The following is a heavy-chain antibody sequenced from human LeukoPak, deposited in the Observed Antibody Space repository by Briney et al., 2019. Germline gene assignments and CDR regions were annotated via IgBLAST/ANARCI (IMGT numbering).Heavy chain of an antibody. V-gene: IGHV1-2*02. J-gene: IGHJ4*02. Sequence: ASVKFSCKASGYTFTGYYMHWVRQAPGQGLEWMGWINPNSGGTNYAQKFQGRVTMTEDTSTDTAYMELSSLRSEDTAVYYCATGPDTAMVPFDYWGQGTLVTVSS. D-gene: IGHD5-18*01. CDR1: GYTFTGYY. CDR2: INPNSGGT. CDR3: ATGPDTAMVPFDY.